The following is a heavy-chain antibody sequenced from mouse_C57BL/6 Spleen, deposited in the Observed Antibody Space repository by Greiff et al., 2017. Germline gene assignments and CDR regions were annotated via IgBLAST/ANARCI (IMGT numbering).Heavy chain of an antibody. J-gene: IGHJ4*01. D-gene: IGHD3-2*01. CDR2: IDPEDGET. V-gene: IGHV14-2*01. CDR3: ARTDSLYAMGD. CDR1: GFNIKDYY. Sequence: EVKLMESGAELVKPGASVKLSCTASGFNIKDYYMHWVKQRTEQGLEWIGRIDPEDGETKYAPKFPGKATITADTSSNTAYLQLSSLTSEDTAVYYCARTDSLYAMGDWGKGTSVTAAS.